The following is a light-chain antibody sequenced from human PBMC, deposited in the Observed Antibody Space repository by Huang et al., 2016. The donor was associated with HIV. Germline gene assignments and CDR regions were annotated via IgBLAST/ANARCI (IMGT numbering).Light chain of an antibody. V-gene: IGKV3-15*01. Sequence: EIVMPQSPATLSVSPGERATLSCRASQSVSSNLAWYQEIPGQAPRLLIYGASTRATGIPARFSGSGSGTEFTLTSSSRQSEGFAVYYCQQYNNWPRTFGQGTKVEIK. CDR3: QQYNNWPRT. CDR2: GAS. J-gene: IGKJ1*01. CDR1: QSVSSN.